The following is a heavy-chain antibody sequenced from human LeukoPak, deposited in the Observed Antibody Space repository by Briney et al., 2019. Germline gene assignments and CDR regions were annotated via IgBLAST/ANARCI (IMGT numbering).Heavy chain of an antibody. CDR2: ISNTGGST. D-gene: IGHD4-17*01. Sequence: GGSLRLSCAASGFTFSSYSMNWVRQAPGKGLEWVSAISNTGGSTYYADSVKGRFTISRDKSKNTLYLQMNSLRAEDTAVYYCAKDRSYGDIDYWGQGTLVTVSP. CDR1: GFTFSSYS. V-gene: IGHV3-23*01. J-gene: IGHJ4*02. CDR3: AKDRSYGDIDY.